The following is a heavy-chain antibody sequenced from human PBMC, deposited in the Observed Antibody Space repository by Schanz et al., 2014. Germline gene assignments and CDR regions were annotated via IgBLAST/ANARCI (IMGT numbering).Heavy chain of an antibody. V-gene: IGHV3-21*01. CDR2: ISNGGGYI. CDR3: ARDRDAGGYDS. CDR1: GFTFSDYW. D-gene: IGHD2-8*02. J-gene: IGHJ5*01. Sequence: EVQLVESGGGLVQPGGSLRLSCAASGFTFSDYWMHWVRQAPGKGLEWVSSISNGGGYIYYADSVKGRFTISRDNAKNSVYLQMHSLRAEDTALYYCARDRDAGGYDSWGQGTLVTVSS.